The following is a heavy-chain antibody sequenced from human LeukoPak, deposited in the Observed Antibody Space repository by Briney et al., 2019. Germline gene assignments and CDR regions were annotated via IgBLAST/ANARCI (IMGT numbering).Heavy chain of an antibody. J-gene: IGHJ4*02. CDR3: AKTLYSSSSGGADY. V-gene: IGHV3-23*01. CDR1: GFTFSSYA. CDR2: ISGSGYTT. Sequence: PGGSLRLSCAASGFTFSSYAMSWVRQAPGKGLEWASGISGSGYTTYYADSVKGRFTISRDNSKNTLYLQMNSLRADDTAVYYCAKTLYSSSSGGADYWGQGTLVTVSS. D-gene: IGHD6-6*01.